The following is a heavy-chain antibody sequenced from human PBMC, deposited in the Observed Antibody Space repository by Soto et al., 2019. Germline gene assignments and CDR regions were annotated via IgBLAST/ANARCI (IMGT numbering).Heavy chain of an antibody. J-gene: IGHJ4*02. CDR1: GFTFSNYA. D-gene: IGHD1-20*01. Sequence: PGGSLRLSCAASGFTFSNYAMNWVRQAPGKGLEWVSAISNGGGGTNYADSVKGRFTISRDNSKNTLYLQMNSLRAEDTAVYYCARYNLRYYFDYWGQGTLVTAPQ. CDR2: ISNGGGGT. V-gene: IGHV3-23*01. CDR3: ARYNLRYYFDY.